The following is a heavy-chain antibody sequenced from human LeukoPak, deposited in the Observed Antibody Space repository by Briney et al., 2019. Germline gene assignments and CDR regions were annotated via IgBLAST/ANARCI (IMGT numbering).Heavy chain of an antibody. CDR1: GGTFRSYA. CDR2: IIPILGIA. CDR3: ARASIAVAGTVVRTPVSQHERTQKDV. Sequence: ASVKVSCKASGGTFRSYAISWVRPAPGQGVEWMGRIIPILGIANYAQKFQGRVTITADKSTSTAYMELSSLRSEDTAVYYCARASIAVAGTVVRTPVSQHERTQKDVWGQGTTVTVPS. V-gene: IGHV1-69*04. D-gene: IGHD6-19*01. J-gene: IGHJ6*02.